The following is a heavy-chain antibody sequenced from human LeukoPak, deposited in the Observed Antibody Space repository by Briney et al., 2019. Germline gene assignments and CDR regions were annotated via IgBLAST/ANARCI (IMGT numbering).Heavy chain of an antibody. CDR3: AREGGYCNSISCDGEFDY. Sequence: GASVKVSCKASGYTFTGYYIHWVRQAPGQGLEWMGWINPNSGGTNSAQKFQGRVTMTRDTSISTAYMELSRLRSDDTAVYYCAREGGYCNSISCDGEFDYWGQGTLVTVSS. V-gene: IGHV1-2*02. CDR2: INPNSGGT. CDR1: GYTFTGYY. J-gene: IGHJ4*02. D-gene: IGHD2-2*03.